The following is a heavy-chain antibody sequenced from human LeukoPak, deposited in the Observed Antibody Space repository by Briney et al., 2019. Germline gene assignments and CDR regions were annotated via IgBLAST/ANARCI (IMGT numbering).Heavy chain of an antibody. CDR3: ARYYDSSGYPGYRYFDL. Sequence: GASVKVSCKASGYTFTSYGISWVRQAPGQGLEWMGWISAYNGNTNYAQKLQGRVTMTTDTSTSTAYMELRSLRSDDTAVYYCARYYDSSGYPGYRYFDLWGRGTLVTVSS. V-gene: IGHV1-18*01. CDR1: GYTFTSYG. J-gene: IGHJ2*01. D-gene: IGHD3-22*01. CDR2: ISAYNGNT.